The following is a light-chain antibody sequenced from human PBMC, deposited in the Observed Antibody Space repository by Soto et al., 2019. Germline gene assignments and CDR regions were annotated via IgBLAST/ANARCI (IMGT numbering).Light chain of an antibody. CDR1: QSISNF. Sequence: DIQMTQSPSSLSASVGDRVTITCRASQSISNFLNWYQQRPGKAPKLLIHGASGLQSGVPSRFTGSGSGTEFTLTISSLQPDDFATYYCQQNYHTPPGFGQGTKVDIK. J-gene: IGKJ1*01. V-gene: IGKV1-39*01. CDR3: QQNYHTPPG. CDR2: GAS.